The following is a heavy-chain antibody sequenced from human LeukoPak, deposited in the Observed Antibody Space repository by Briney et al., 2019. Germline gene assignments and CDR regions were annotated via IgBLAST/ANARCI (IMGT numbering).Heavy chain of an antibody. V-gene: IGHV3-23*01. CDR1: GFTFSSYV. J-gene: IGHJ4*02. CDR2: IIGNGDST. Sequence: GGSLRLSCVASGFTFSSYVMTWVRQAPGKGLGWVSSIIGNGDSTYYADSVKGRFTISRDNSKNTLYLQMNSLRAEDTAIYYCAKGSKGTYDYWGQGTLVTVSS. CDR3: AKGSKGTYDY.